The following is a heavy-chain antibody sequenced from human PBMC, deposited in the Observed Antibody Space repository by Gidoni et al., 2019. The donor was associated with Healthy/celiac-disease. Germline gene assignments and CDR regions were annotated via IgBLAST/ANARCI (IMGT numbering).Heavy chain of an antibody. CDR2: IYSGGST. D-gene: IGHD5-18*01. CDR1: GFTVSSNY. CDR3: ASKSGYSYGFGAFDI. V-gene: IGHV3-53*01. J-gene: IGHJ3*02. Sequence: EVQLVESGGGLIQPGGSLRLSYAASGFTVSSNYMSWVRQAPGKGLEWVSVIYSGGSTYYEDSVKGRFTISRDNSKNTLDLQMNSLRAEDKAVYYGASKSGYSYGFGAFDIWGQGTMVTVSS.